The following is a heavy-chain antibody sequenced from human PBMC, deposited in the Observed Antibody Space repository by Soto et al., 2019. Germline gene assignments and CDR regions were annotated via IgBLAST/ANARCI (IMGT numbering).Heavy chain of an antibody. CDR1: GFSFSNYA. CDR2: ISGRSGGT. D-gene: IGHD2-15*01. CDR3: TKGIQTVVVVVAAASGYSYGMDV. V-gene: IGHV3-23*01. J-gene: IGHJ6*02. Sequence: GGSLRLSCAASGFSFSNYAMRWVRQAPGKGLEWVSAISGRSGGTYYADSVKGRFTISRDNSKNTLYLQMNSLRAEDTAVYYCTKGIQTVVVVVAAASGYSYGMDVWXQGTTVTVSS.